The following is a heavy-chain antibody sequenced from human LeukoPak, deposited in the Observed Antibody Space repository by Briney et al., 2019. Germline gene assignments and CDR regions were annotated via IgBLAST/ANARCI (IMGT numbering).Heavy chain of an antibody. V-gene: IGHV4-34*01. CDR2: INRSGST. D-gene: IGHD3-16*01. CDR1: GGSFSGYY. Sequence: SETLSLTCAVYGGSFSGYYWSWIRQPPGKGLEWIGEINRSGSTNYNPSLKSRVTISVDTSKNQFSLKLSSVTAADTAAYYCARAPFTFLVRYYYYYGMDVWGQGTTVTVSS. CDR3: ARAPFTFLVRYYYYYGMDV. J-gene: IGHJ6*02.